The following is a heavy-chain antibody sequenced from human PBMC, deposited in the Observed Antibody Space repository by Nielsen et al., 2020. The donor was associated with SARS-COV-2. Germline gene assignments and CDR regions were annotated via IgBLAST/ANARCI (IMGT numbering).Heavy chain of an antibody. CDR3: AREEGPPIAAAGTADLDYGMDV. J-gene: IGHJ6*02. CDR1: GYTFTSYY. Sequence: ASVKVSCKASGYTFTSYYMHWVRRAPGQGLEWMGIINPSGGSTSYAQKFQGRVTMTRDTSTSTVYMELSSLRSEDTAVYYCAREEGPPIAAAGTADLDYGMDVWGQGTTVTVSS. CDR2: INPSGGST. D-gene: IGHD6-13*01. V-gene: IGHV1-46*01.